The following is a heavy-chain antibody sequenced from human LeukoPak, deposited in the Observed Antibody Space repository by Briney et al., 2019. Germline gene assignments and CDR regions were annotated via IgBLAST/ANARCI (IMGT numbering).Heavy chain of an antibody. CDR2: IYYSGST. Sequence: SEALSLTCTVSGGSISSSSYYWGWIRRPPGRGLEWIGSIYYSGSTYYNPPLKSRVTMSVDTSKNQFSLKLSSVTAADTAVYYCARHSHYYESRDSLAYWGQGTLVTVSS. D-gene: IGHD3-22*01. V-gene: IGHV4-39*01. J-gene: IGHJ4*01. CDR1: GGSISSSSYY. CDR3: ARHSHYYESRDSLAY.